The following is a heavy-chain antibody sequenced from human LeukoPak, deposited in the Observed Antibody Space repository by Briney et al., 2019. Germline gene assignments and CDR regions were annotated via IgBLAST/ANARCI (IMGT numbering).Heavy chain of an antibody. CDR3: ARTFDTYYLSGLDY. V-gene: IGHV1-2*02. J-gene: IGHJ4*02. CDR2: INPNSGGT. CDR1: GYTFTCYY. Sequence: ASVNFSCKASGYTFTCYYIHWVRQATGQGLGWMGWINPNSGGTNLAQRFHGRVPMTSDTSISTAYVVLRSLRSDDPAIYYCARTFDTYYLSGLDYWGQGTLVTVSS. D-gene: IGHD3-10*01.